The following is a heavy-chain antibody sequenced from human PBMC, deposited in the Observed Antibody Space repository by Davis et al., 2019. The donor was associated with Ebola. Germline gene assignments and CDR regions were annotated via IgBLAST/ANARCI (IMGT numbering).Heavy chain of an antibody. J-gene: IGHJ6*02. Sequence: SETLSLTCAVYGGSFSGYYWSWIRQPPGKGLEWIGEINHSGSTNYNPSLKSRVTISVDTSKNQFSLKLSSVTAADTAVYYCARGYCSSTSCYDYYYVMDVWGQGTTVTVSS. CDR2: INHSGST. D-gene: IGHD2-2*01. CDR1: GGSFSGYY. V-gene: IGHV4-34*01. CDR3: ARGYCSSTSCYDYYYVMDV.